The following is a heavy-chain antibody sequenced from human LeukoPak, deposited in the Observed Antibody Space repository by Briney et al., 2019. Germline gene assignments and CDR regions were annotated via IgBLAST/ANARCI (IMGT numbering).Heavy chain of an antibody. CDR2: ISGSGGST. D-gene: IGHD5-12*01. Sequence: QTGKTLRRSCAASGFTFNNYGMSWVRQAPGKGLEWVSAISGSGGSTYDADSVKGRFTISRDNSKNTLYLQMNSLRAEDTAVYYCAKDNGYSGYGTVDYWGQGTLVTVSS. J-gene: IGHJ4*02. V-gene: IGHV3-23*01. CDR1: GFTFNNYG. CDR3: AKDNGYSGYGTVDY.